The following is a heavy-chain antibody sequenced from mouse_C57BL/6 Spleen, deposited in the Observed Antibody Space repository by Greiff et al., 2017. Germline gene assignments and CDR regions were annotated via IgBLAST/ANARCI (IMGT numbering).Heavy chain of an antibody. J-gene: IGHJ4*01. Sequence: VKLQESGAELVRPGTSVKVSCKASGYAFTNYLIEWVKQRPGQGLEWIGVINPGSGGTNYNEKFKGKATLTADKSSSTAYMQLSSLTSEDSAVYFCARGDGYYLYYYAMDYWGQGTSVTVSS. CDR1: GYAFTNYL. V-gene: IGHV1-54*01. D-gene: IGHD2-3*01. CDR2: INPGSGGT. CDR3: ARGDGYYLYYYAMDY.